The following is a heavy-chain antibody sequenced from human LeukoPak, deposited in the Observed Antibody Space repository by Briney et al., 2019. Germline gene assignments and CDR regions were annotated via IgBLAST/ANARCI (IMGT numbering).Heavy chain of an antibody. D-gene: IGHD2-15*01. CDR2: ISGSSSYI. CDR1: AFTFSSYS. V-gene: IGHV3-21*01. Sequence: GGSLRLSCAASAFTFSSYSMNWVRQAPGKGLEWVSSISGSSSYIYYADSVKGRFTISRDNAKNSLYLRMNSLRAEDTAVYYCARDSYAAIDYWGQGTLVTVSS. J-gene: IGHJ4*02. CDR3: ARDSYAAIDY.